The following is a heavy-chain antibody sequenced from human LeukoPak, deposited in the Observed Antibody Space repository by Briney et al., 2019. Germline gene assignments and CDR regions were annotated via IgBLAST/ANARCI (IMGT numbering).Heavy chain of an antibody. Sequence: SETLSLTCTVSGGSISSSSYYWGWIRQPPGKGLEWIGSIYYSGSTYYNPSLKSRVTISVDTSKNQFSLKLSSVTAADTAVYYCATFTAMVQIDYWGQGTLVTVSS. CDR3: ATFTAMVQIDY. CDR1: GGSISSSSYY. CDR2: IYYSGST. J-gene: IGHJ4*02. V-gene: IGHV4-39*01. D-gene: IGHD5-18*01.